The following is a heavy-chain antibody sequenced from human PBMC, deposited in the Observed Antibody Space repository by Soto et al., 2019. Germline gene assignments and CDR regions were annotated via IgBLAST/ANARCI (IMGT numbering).Heavy chain of an antibody. D-gene: IGHD2-21*02. J-gene: IGHJ4*02. V-gene: IGHV2-5*02. CDR3: AHRQTYCGGNCYSGFDY. Sequence: QITLKESGPTLVKPTQTLTLTCTFSGFSLSTSGVGVGWIRQPPGKALEWLALIYWDDDKRYSPSLKSRLTITKDTSKNQVVLTMTNMDPVVTATYYCAHRQTYCGGNCYSGFDYWGQGTLVTVSS. CDR2: IYWDDDK. CDR1: GFSLSTSGVG.